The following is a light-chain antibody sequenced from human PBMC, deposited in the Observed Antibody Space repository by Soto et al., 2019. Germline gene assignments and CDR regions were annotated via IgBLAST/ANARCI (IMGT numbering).Light chain of an antibody. V-gene: IGKV1-39*01. CDR3: QQSFIAPWT. Sequence: DIQMTQSPSSLSASVGDRVTITCRASQSTTGYLNWYQQKPGKVPKLLIYAASTLQSGVPSRFSGSGSGTDFTLTLSSLQAEDSATYYCQQSFIAPWTFGQGTKVDIK. CDR1: QSTTGY. J-gene: IGKJ1*01. CDR2: AAS.